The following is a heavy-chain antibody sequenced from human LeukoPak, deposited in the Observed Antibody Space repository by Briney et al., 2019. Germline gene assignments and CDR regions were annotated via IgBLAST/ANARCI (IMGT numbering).Heavy chain of an antibody. J-gene: IGHJ5*02. CDR2: ISAYNGNT. D-gene: IGHD2-21*02. CDR3: ARVGCGGDCEYNWFDP. Sequence: GASVNVSCKASGYTFTSYGISWVRQAPGQGLEWMGWISAYNGNTNYAQKLQGRVTMTTDTSTSTAYMELRSLRSDDTAVYYCARVGCGGDCEYNWFDPWGQGTLVTVSS. V-gene: IGHV1-18*01. CDR1: GYTFTSYG.